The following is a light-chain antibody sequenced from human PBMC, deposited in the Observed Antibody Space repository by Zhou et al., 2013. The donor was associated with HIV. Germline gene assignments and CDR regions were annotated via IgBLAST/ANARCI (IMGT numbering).Light chain of an antibody. CDR3: QQSYSTSRGTWT. V-gene: IGKV1-5*03. J-gene: IGKJ1*01. Sequence: DIQLTQSPSFLSASVGDRVTITCRASQSISTWLAWYQQKAGKAPKLLIYKASNLESGVPSRFSGSGSGTEFTLTISSLQPEDFATYYCQQSYSTSRGTWTFGQGTKVEIK. CDR2: KAS. CDR1: QSISTW.